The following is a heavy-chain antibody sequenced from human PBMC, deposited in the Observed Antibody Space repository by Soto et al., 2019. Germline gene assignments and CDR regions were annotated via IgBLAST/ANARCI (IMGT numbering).Heavy chain of an antibody. CDR1: GASVSSGSYS. CDR3: ARLDYQSSGSYAFDI. J-gene: IGHJ3*02. V-gene: IGHV4-30-2*01. D-gene: IGHD3-22*01. CDR2: YFQGGDA. Sequence: QLQLQESDSGLVRPAQTLSLTCAVSGASVSSGSYSWSWIRQPPGKGLEWIGFYFQGGDAYYNPSLESRVTISVDRSKKQFSLKLRSVTAADTAVYYCARLDYQSSGSYAFDIWGQGTTVTVSS.